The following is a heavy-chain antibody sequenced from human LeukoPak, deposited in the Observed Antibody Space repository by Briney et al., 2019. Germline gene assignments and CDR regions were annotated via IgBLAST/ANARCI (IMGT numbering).Heavy chain of an antibody. V-gene: IGHV4-59*01. CDR2: IYYRGST. CDR1: GGSISSYY. Sequence: SETLSLTCTVSGGSISSYYWSWLRQSPGKGLEWIGYIYYRGSTNYNPSLKSRVTISIDTSKKQFSLKLSSVTAADTAVYYCTRVRIDGYSDYWGQGTLVTVSS. CDR3: TRVRIDGYSDY. D-gene: IGHD5-24*01. J-gene: IGHJ4*02.